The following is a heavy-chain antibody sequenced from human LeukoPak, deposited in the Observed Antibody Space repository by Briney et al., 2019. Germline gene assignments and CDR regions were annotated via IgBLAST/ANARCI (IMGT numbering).Heavy chain of an antibody. D-gene: IGHD4-17*01. CDR2: IKSKNEGGTT. Sequence: GGSLRLSCAASGFTFTNAWMGWVRQAPGKGLEWVGRIKSKNEGGTTDYAAPVKGRFTISKDDSKNTLYLQMSSLKTEDTAVYYCTTYTVTQTWVINLNYYYYYMDVWGKGTTVTVSS. CDR3: TTYTVTQTWVINLNYYYYYMDV. J-gene: IGHJ6*03. V-gene: IGHV3-15*01. CDR1: GFTFTNAW.